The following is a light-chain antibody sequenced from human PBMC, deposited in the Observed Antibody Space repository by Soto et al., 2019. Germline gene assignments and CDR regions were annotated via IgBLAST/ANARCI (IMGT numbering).Light chain of an antibody. CDR2: ENN. CDR1: SSNIANNY. CDR3: GTWDSSLSAVV. V-gene: IGLV1-51*02. Sequence: QSVLTQPPSVSAAPGQTVTISCSGSSSNIANNYVSWYQQLPGTAPKLLIYENNKRPSGIPDRFSGSKSGTSATLGITGLQTGDEADYYCGTWDSSLSAVVFGGGTKVTVL. J-gene: IGLJ2*01.